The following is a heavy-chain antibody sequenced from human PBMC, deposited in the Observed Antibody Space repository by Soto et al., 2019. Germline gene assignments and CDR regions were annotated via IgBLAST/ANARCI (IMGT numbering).Heavy chain of an antibody. CDR3: ARDYYDSSGYKYGMDV. Sequence: ASVKVSYKASGYTFTSYYMHWVRQAPGQGLEWMGIINPSGGSASYAQKFQGRVTMTRDTSTSTVYMELSSLRSEDTAVYYCARDYYDSSGYKYGMDVWGQGTTVTVSS. J-gene: IGHJ6*02. D-gene: IGHD3-22*01. V-gene: IGHV1-46*01. CDR2: INPSGGSA. CDR1: GYTFTSYY.